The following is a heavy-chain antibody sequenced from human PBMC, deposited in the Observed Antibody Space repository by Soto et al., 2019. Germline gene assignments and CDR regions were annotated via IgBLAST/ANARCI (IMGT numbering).Heavy chain of an antibody. D-gene: IGHD2-8*01. CDR1: GFTFSSYA. J-gene: IGHJ4*02. Sequence: PGGSLRLSCAASGFTFSSYAMSWVRQAPGKGLEWVSAISGSGGSTYYADSVKGRFTISGDNSKNTLYLQMNSLRAEDTAVYYCAKYCTNGVCYIFDYWGQGTLVTVSS. CDR3: AKYCTNGVCYIFDY. V-gene: IGHV3-23*01. CDR2: ISGSGGST.